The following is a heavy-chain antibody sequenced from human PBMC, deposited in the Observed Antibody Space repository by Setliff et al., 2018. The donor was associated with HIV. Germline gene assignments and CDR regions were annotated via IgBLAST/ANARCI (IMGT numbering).Heavy chain of an antibody. J-gene: IGHJ4*02. CDR2: INSDGSST. CDR1: GFAVSGNY. CDR3: ARGATDRYCSNGVCLNLDC. D-gene: IGHD2-8*01. V-gene: IGHV3-74*01. Sequence: GGSLRLSCVVSGFAVSGNYMTWVRQAPGKGLVWVSHINSDGSSTSYADSVKGRFTISRDNAKNTLYLQMNSLRAEDTAVYYCARGATDRYCSNGVCLNLDCWGQGALVTVSS.